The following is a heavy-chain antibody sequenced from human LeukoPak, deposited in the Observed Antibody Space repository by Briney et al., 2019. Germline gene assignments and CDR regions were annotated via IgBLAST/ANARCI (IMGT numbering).Heavy chain of an antibody. CDR2: IYSGGNT. CDR1: GFPVSINS. V-gene: IGHV3-53*01. CDR3: ARRAGEYSHPYDY. Sequence: PGGSLRLSCTVSGFPVSINSMSWVRQAPGKGLGWVSFIYSGGNTHYSDSVKGRFTISRDSSKNTLYLQMNSLRAEDTAVYYCARRAGEYSHPYDYWGQGTLVTVSS. J-gene: IGHJ4*02. D-gene: IGHD4-17*01.